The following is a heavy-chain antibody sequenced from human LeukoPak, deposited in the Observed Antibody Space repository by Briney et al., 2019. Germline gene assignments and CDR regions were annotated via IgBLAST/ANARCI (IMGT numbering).Heavy chain of an antibody. D-gene: IGHD6-19*01. J-gene: IGHJ6*04. CDR1: GFTFSSYA. Sequence: PGRSLRLSCAASGFTFSSYAMHWVRQAPGKGLEWVAVISYDGSNKYYADSVKGRSTISRDNSKNTLYLQMNSLRAVDTAVYYCARDAARGWSRDYYYYGMDVWGKGTTVTVSS. V-gene: IGHV3-30*04. CDR2: ISYDGSNK. CDR3: ARDAARGWSRDYYYYGMDV.